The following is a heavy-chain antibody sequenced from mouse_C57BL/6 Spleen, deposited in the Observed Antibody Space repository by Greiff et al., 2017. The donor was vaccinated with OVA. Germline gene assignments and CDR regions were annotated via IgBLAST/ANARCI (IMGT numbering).Heavy chain of an antibody. J-gene: IGHJ4*01. D-gene: IGHD3-2*02. V-gene: IGHV1-55*01. CDR2: IYPGSGST. CDR3: ARGNSSGYDAMDY. Sequence: QVQLKQPGAELVKPGASVKMSCKASGYTFTSYWITWVKQRPGQGLEWIGDIYPGSGSTNYNEKFKSKATLTVDTSSSTAYMQLSSLTSEDSAVYYCARGNSSGYDAMDYWGQGTSVTVSS. CDR1: GYTFTSYW.